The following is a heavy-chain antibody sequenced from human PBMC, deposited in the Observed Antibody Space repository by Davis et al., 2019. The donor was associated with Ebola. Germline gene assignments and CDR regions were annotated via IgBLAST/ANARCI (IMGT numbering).Heavy chain of an antibody. D-gene: IGHD1-26*01. V-gene: IGHV4-59*12. CDR3: ARAEYSGSPLY. Sequence: PSETLSLTCTVSGGSISSYYWSWIRQPPGKGLEWLGYIFYSGSTNYNPSLKSRVTITVDKSKNHFSLKLNSVTAADTAVYYCARAEYSGSPLYWGQGTLVTVSS. CDR1: GGSISSYY. J-gene: IGHJ4*02. CDR2: IFYSGST.